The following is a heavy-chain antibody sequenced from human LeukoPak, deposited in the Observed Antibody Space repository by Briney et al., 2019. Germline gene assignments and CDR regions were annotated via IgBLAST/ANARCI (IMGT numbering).Heavy chain of an antibody. D-gene: IGHD6-13*01. Sequence: GGSLRLSCAASGFTVSSNYMSWVRQAPGKGLEWVSVIYSGGSTYYADSVKGRFTISRDNSKSTLYLQMNSLRAEDTAVYYCARDLLASSRENWGQGTLVTVSS. CDR2: IYSGGST. CDR1: GFTVSSNY. J-gene: IGHJ4*02. V-gene: IGHV3-66*01. CDR3: ARDLLASSREN.